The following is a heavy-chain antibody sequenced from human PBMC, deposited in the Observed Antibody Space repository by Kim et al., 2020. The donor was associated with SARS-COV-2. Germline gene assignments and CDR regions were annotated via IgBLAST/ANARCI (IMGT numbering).Heavy chain of an antibody. V-gene: IGHV4-34*01. CDR2: INHSGST. CDR1: GGSFSGYY. J-gene: IGHJ5*02. Sequence: SETLSLTCAVYGGSFSGYYWSWIRQPPGKELEWIGEINHSGSTNYNPSLKSRVTISVDTSKNQFSLKLSSVTAADTAVYYCARRPPSANWFDPWGQGTLVTVSS. CDR3: ARRPPSANWFDP.